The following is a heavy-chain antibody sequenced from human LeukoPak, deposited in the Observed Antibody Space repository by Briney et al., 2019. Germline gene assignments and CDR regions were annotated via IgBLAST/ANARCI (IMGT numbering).Heavy chain of an antibody. Sequence: GASLRLSCEASGFTFNTYWIHWVRQAPGKELVWVSRVNEDGSETNYADSVKGRLTISRDNAKNTAYLEMDSLRVEDTAVYYCARAKPADSDLWGRGTLLTVSS. J-gene: IGHJ2*01. CDR1: GFTFNTYW. CDR2: VNEDGSET. CDR3: ARAKPADSDL. V-gene: IGHV3-74*01.